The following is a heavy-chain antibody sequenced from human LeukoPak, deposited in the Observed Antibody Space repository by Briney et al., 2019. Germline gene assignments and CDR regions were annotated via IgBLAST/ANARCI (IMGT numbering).Heavy chain of an antibody. J-gene: IGHJ4*02. V-gene: IGHV1-69*06. CDR2: IIPIFGTA. CDR1: GGTFSSYA. CDR3: ARGYVDTAMVFASKRATRYYFDY. Sequence: SVRVSCKASGGTFSSYAISWVRQAPGQGLEWMGGIIPIFGTANYAQKFQGRVTITADKSTSTAYMELSSLRSEDTAVYYCARGYVDTAMVFASKRATRYYFDYWGQGTLVTVSS. D-gene: IGHD5-18*01.